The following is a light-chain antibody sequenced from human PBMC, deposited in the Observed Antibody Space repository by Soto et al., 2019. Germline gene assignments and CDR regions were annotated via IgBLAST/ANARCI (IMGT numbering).Light chain of an antibody. CDR1: QSISSY. CDR3: QQSYSTLLFT. J-gene: IGKJ3*01. CDR2: ASS. Sequence: DIQMTQSPSSLSASVGDRVTITCRASQSISSYLNWYQQKPGKAPKLLIYASSSLQSGVQSRFSGSGSGTDFNLTISSLQPEDFATYYCQQSYSTLLFTFGPGTKVDIK. V-gene: IGKV1-39*01.